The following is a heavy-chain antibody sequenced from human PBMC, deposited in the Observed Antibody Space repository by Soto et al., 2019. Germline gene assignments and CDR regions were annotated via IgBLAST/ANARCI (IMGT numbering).Heavy chain of an antibody. CDR1: GGTFSSYA. CDR3: ARDRDYGGNSGGGLGYFQH. V-gene: IGHV1-69*01. D-gene: IGHD4-17*01. Sequence: VQLVQSGAEVKKPGSSVKVSCKASGGTFSSYAISWVRQAPGQGLEWMGGIIPIFGTANYAQKFQGRVTITADESTSTAYMELSSLRSEDTAVYYCARDRDYGGNSGGGLGYFQHWGQGTLVTVSS. CDR2: IIPIFGTA. J-gene: IGHJ1*01.